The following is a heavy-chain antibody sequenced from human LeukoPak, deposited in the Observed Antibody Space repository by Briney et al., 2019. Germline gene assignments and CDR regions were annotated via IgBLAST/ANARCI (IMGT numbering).Heavy chain of an antibody. J-gene: IGHJ4*02. Sequence: PSETLSLTCTVSGGSIVSYFWSWIRQPAGQGLEWIGRIYASGSTDYTPSLKSRVTMSIDTSKPSKTQVSLRLTSLTAADTAVYYCAGQYCTGGSCYFSPFDYWGQGIVVTVSS. D-gene: IGHD2-15*01. CDR2: IYASGST. CDR1: GGSIVSYF. V-gene: IGHV4-4*07. CDR3: AGQYCTGGSCYFSPFDY.